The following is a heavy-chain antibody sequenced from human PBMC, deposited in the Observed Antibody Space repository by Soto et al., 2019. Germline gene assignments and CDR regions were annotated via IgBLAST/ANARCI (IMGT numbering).Heavy chain of an antibody. CDR3: ARTNTYYYDSSGYYYAFDI. Sequence: GESLKISCKGSGYSFTSYWIGWVRQMPGKGLEWIGIIYPGDSDTRYSPSFQGQVTISADKTISTVYLQWSSLKASDTAMYYCARTNTYYYDSSGYYYAFDIWGQGTMVTVSS. D-gene: IGHD3-22*01. CDR1: GYSFTSYW. CDR2: IYPGDSDT. V-gene: IGHV5-51*01. J-gene: IGHJ3*02.